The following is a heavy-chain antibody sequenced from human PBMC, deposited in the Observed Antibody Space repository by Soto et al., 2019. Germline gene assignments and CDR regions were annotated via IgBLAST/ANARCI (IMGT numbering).Heavy chain of an antibody. CDR1: GFTFSSYA. J-gene: IGHJ4*02. Sequence: GGSLRLSCAASGFTFSSYAMHWVRQAPGKGLEWVALISYDGSDKDYADSVKGRFTISRDNSRNTLFLQMNSLRAEDTAVYYCARDYYKYYDSSGYYRSPAYWGQGTLVSVSS. CDR2: ISYDGSDK. V-gene: IGHV3-30-3*01. CDR3: ARDYYKYYDSSGYYRSPAY. D-gene: IGHD3-22*01.